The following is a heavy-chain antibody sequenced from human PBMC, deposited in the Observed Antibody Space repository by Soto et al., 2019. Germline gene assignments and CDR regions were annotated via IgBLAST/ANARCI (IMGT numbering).Heavy chain of an antibody. CDR3: ARGRSITIFGVVATD. J-gene: IGHJ4*02. CDR2: INHSGST. Sequence: VQLQQWGAGLLKPSETLSLTCAVYGGSFSGYYWSWIRQPPGKGLEWIGEINHSGSTNYNPSLKSRVTISVDTSKNQFSLKLSSVTAADTAVYYCARGRSITIFGVVATDWGQGTLVTVSS. CDR1: GGSFSGYY. D-gene: IGHD3-3*01. V-gene: IGHV4-34*01.